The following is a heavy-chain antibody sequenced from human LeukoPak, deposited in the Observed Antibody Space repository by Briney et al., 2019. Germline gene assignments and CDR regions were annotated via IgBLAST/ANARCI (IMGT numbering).Heavy chain of an antibody. D-gene: IGHD3-22*01. CDR3: ARTYYYDSDGYYHYTPGDY. CDR2: IKQDETEK. Sequence: GESLRLSCVASGFTFSSYWMTWVRQAPGKGLEWVANIKQDETEKYYVDSVKGRFTISRDNAKNSLYLQMNSLRAEDTAVYYCARTYYYDSDGYYHYTPGDYWGQGTLVTVSS. V-gene: IGHV3-7*04. J-gene: IGHJ4*02. CDR1: GFTFSSYW.